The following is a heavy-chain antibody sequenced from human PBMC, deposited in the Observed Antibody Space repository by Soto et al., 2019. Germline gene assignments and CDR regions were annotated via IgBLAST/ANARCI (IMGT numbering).Heavy chain of an antibody. J-gene: IGHJ4*02. Sequence: GGSLRLSCAASGFTFSSHSMNWVRQAPGKGLEWVSFISSSSSYIYYADSVKGRFTISRDNAKNSLYLQMNSLRAEDTAVYYCARDPPYYDILTGYYSPNFDYWGQGTLVTVSS. CDR2: ISSSSSYI. V-gene: IGHV3-21*01. CDR1: GFTFSSHS. D-gene: IGHD3-9*01. CDR3: ARDPPYYDILTGYYSPNFDY.